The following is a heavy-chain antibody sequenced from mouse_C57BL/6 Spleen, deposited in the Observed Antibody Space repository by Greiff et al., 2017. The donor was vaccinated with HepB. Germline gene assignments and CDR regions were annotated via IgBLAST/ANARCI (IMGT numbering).Heavy chain of an antibody. J-gene: IGHJ4*01. CDR2: INPNNGGT. D-gene: IGHD1-1*02. CDR3: AREGSLSPYAMDY. V-gene: IGHV1-22*01. CDR1: GYTFTDYN. Sequence: EVQLQQSGPELVKPGASVKMSCKASGYTFTDYNMHWVKQSHGKSLEWIGYINPNNGGTSYNQKFKGKATLTVNKSSSTAYMELRSLTSEDSAVYYCAREGSLSPYAMDYWGQGTSVTVSS.